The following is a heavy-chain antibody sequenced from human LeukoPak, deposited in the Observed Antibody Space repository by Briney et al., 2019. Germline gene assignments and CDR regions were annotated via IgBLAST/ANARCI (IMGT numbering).Heavy chain of an antibody. Sequence: GVSLRLSCAVSGFTFSSYAMSWVRQAPGEGLEWVSAISGSGGRTNYADSVKGRFTISRDNSKNTLYLQVTSLRAEDTAVYYCAKDLYYSDSSGYLDYWGQGTLVTVSS. CDR1: GFTFSSYA. D-gene: IGHD3-22*01. J-gene: IGHJ4*02. CDR2: ISGSGGRT. CDR3: AKDLYYSDSSGYLDY. V-gene: IGHV3-23*01.